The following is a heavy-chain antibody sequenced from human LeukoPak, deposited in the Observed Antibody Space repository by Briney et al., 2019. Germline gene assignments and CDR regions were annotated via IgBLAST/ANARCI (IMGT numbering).Heavy chain of an antibody. Sequence: GGSLRLSRAASGFTFSIYAMSWVRQAPGKGLEWVSAITGSGGSTYYADSVKGRVTISRDNSKNTLYLQMNSLRAEDTAVYYCAKTGGYYDTSDLYRPDVFDIWGQGTVVTVSS. CDR1: GFTFSIYA. V-gene: IGHV3-23*01. CDR2: ITGSGGST. CDR3: AKTGGYYDTSDLYRPDVFDI. J-gene: IGHJ3*02. D-gene: IGHD3-22*01.